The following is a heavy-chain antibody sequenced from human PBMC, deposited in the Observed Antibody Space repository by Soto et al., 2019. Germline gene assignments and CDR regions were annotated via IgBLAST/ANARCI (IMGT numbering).Heavy chain of an antibody. V-gene: IGHV4-59*08. CDR2: IYYSGST. J-gene: IGHJ4*02. CDR1: GGCISSYY. CDR3: ARRYGYYFGY. Sequence: SXTLSLTCSASGGCISSYYSSWVRQPPVNGLEWIGYIYYSGSTNYNPSLKSRVTISVDTSKNQLSLKLSSVTAADTAVYYCARRYGYYFGYWGQGTLVTVA. D-gene: IGHD4-17*01.